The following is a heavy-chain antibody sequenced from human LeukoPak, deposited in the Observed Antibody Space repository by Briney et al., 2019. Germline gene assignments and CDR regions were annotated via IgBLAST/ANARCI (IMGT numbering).Heavy chain of an antibody. Sequence: GASVKVSCKASGGTFSSFAISWVRQAPGQGLEWMGGIIPIFGTANYAQKFQGRVTITTDESTSTAYMELSSLRSEDTAVYYCATQKGAYCGGDCYPTLDYWGQGTLVTVSS. J-gene: IGHJ4*02. CDR3: ATQKGAYCGGDCYPTLDY. V-gene: IGHV1-69*05. CDR2: IIPIFGTA. D-gene: IGHD2-21*01. CDR1: GGTFSSFA.